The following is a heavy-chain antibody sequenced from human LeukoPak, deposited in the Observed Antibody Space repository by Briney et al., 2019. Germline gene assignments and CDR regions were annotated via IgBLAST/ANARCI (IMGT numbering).Heavy chain of an antibody. CDR3: ARGVVTAPQTFDY. D-gene: IGHD2-21*02. CDR2: IHYSGST. V-gene: IGHV4-59*01. Sequence: SETLSLTCTVSGDSISSYYWSWIRQPPGKGLEWIGYIHYSGSTNYNPSLKGRVTISVDTSNNQFSLKLSSVTAADTAVYYCARGVVTAPQTFDYWGQGTLVTVSS. CDR1: GDSISSYY. J-gene: IGHJ4*02.